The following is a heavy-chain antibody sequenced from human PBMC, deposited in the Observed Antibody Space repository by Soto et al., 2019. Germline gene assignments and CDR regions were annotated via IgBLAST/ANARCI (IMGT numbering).Heavy chain of an antibody. CDR2: IFWNDER. Sequence: SGPTLANPTETLTLTCTVSGFSLSKARMGVSWIRQPPGKALEWLAHIFWNDERSYNTSLKSRLTISRDTSKSQVVLTMTNVDPVDTGTYFCARALREGLPIYYFDSWGQGTLVTVSS. CDR3: ARALREGLPIYYFDS. J-gene: IGHJ4*02. D-gene: IGHD1-26*01. CDR1: GFSLSKARMG. V-gene: IGHV2-26*01.